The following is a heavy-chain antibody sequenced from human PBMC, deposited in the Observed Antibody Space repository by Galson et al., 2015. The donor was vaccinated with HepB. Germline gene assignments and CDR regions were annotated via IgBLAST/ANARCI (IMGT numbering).Heavy chain of an antibody. V-gene: IGHV1-46*01. CDR1: GYTFTNYY. Sequence: SVKVSCKASGYTFTNYYMHWVRQAPGQGLEWMGIINPNSGSTSYAQKFQGRVTMTRDTSTSTLYMELSSLRSEDTAVYFCAKDFCRADNCDPFDYWGQGTLVTVSS. CDR3: AKDFCRADNCDPFDY. J-gene: IGHJ4*02. D-gene: IGHD1-20*01. CDR2: INPNSGST.